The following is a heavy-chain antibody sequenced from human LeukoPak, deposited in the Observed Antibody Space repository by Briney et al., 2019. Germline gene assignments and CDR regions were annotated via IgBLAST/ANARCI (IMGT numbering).Heavy chain of an antibody. CDR3: ARPRIALAATSYFDY. V-gene: IGHV3-33*05. CDR2: ISYDGTNR. CDR1: GFIFSTHG. Sequence: PGRSLRLSCAASGFIFSTHGMHWVRQAPGKGLEWVTLISYDGTNRYYADSVKGRFTISRDNSKNTLSLQMNSLREEDTAIYYCARPRIALAATSYFDYWGQGTLVTVSS. J-gene: IGHJ4*02. D-gene: IGHD6-13*01.